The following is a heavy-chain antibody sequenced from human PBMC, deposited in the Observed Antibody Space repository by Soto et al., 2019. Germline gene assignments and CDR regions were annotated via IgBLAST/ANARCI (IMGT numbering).Heavy chain of an antibody. Sequence: ASVKVSCKAPGNSFTTYYMHCVRQAPGQGLEWMGIINPSGGRTTYAQKFQGRVTMTRDTSTSTFHMELSSLTSEDTAVYYCAGLYHYDSSGYYDYWGQGTLVTVSS. CDR1: GNSFTTYY. D-gene: IGHD3-22*01. CDR3: AGLYHYDSSGYYDY. J-gene: IGHJ4*02. CDR2: INPSGGRT. V-gene: IGHV1-46*01.